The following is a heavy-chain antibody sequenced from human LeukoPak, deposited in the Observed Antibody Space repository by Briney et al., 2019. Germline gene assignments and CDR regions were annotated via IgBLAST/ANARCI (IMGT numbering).Heavy chain of an antibody. Sequence: PSETLSLTCAVYGGSFSRYYWGWIRQPPGKGLEWIGSIYYSGSIYYNPSLKSRVTISVDTSKNQFSLKLSSVTAADTAVYYCARHLRITMVRGVIGFSDYWGQGTLVTVSS. CDR1: GGSFSRYY. D-gene: IGHD3-10*01. CDR2: IYYSGSI. V-gene: IGHV4-39*01. CDR3: ARHLRITMVRGVIGFSDY. J-gene: IGHJ4*02.